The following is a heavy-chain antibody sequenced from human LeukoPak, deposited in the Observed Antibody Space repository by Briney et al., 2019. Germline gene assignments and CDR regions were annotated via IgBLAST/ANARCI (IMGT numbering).Heavy chain of an antibody. CDR1: GFTFSSYG. D-gene: IGHD3-3*01. V-gene: IGHV3-23*01. CDR3: ARDERLLSFLK. J-gene: IGHJ4*02. CDR2: ISGSGGST. Sequence: GGSLRLSCVASGFTFSSYGMSWVRPAPGKGLEWVSAISGSGGSTYYADSVKGRFTISRDNSKNTLYLQMNSLRAEDTAIYYCARDERLLSFLKWGQGTLVTVSS.